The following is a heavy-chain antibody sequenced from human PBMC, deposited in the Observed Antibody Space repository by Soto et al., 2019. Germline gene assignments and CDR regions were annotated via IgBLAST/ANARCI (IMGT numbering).Heavy chain of an antibody. CDR2: ISYDGSNK. V-gene: IGHV3-30-3*01. J-gene: IGHJ2*01. Sequence: QVQLVESGGGVVQPGRSLRLSCAASGFTFSSYAMHWVRQAPGKGLEWVAVISYDGSNKYYADSVKGRFTISRDNSKNTLYVEMNRRRAEDTGVYYCGRWRQSPDWYFDLWGRGTLVTVSS. CDR1: GFTFSSYA. CDR3: GRWRQSPDWYFDL.